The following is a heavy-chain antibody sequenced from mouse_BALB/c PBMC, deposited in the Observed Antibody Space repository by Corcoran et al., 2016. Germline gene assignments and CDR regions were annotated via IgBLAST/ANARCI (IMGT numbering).Heavy chain of an antibody. D-gene: IGHD4-1*01. Sequence: DVQLQESGPGLVKPSQSLSLTCSVTGYSITSGYYWNWIRQFPGNKLEWMGYISYDGSNNYNPSLKNRISITRDTSKNQFFLKLNSVTTEDTATYYCARPLTGTGRYFDVWGAGTTVTVSS. CDR2: ISYDGSN. CDR3: ARPLTGTGRYFDV. J-gene: IGHJ1*01. V-gene: IGHV3-6*02. CDR1: GYSITSGYY.